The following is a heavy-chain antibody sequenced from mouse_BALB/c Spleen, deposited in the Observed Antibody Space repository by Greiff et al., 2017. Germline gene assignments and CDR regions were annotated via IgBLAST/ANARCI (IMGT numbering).Heavy chain of an antibody. J-gene: IGHJ1*01. V-gene: IGHV1S127*01. Sequence: VQLQQPGAELVKPGASVKMSCKASGYTFTSYWMHWVKQRPGQGLEWIGVIDPSDSYTSYNQKFKGKATLTVDTSSSTAYMQLSSLTSEDSAVYYCTRPQFITTVVATDLYFDVGGAGTTVTVSS. CDR3: TRPQFITTVVATDLYFDV. CDR2: IDPSDSYT. CDR1: GYTFTSYW. D-gene: IGHD1-1*01.